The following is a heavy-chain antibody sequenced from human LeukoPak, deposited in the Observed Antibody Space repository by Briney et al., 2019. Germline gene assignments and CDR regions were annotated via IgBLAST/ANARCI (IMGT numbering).Heavy chain of an antibody. D-gene: IGHD3-22*01. V-gene: IGHV3-21*01. CDR1: GFTFSSYS. Sequence: GGSLRLSCAASGFTFSSYSMNWVRQAPGKGLEWVSSISSSSSYIYYADSVKGRFTISRDNAKNSLYLQMNSLRAEDTAVYYCARETKSSPYDSSGYAFDIWGQGTMVTVSS. J-gene: IGHJ3*02. CDR2: ISSSSSYI. CDR3: ARETKSSPYDSSGYAFDI.